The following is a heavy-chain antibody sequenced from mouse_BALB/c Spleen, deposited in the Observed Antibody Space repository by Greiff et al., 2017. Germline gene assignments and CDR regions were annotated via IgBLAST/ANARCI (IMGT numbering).Heavy chain of an antibody. J-gene: IGHJ4*01. CDR2: IYPGNSDT. CDR1: GYSFTSYW. Sequence: EVQLQQSGTVLARPGASVKMSCKASGYSFTSYWMHWVKQRPGQGLEWIGAIYPGNSDTSYNQKFKGKAKLTAVTSASTAYMELSSLTNEDSAVYYCTTGYYYGSSYYYAMDYWGQGTSVTVSS. CDR3: TTGYYYGSSYYYAMDY. D-gene: IGHD1-1*01. V-gene: IGHV1-5*01.